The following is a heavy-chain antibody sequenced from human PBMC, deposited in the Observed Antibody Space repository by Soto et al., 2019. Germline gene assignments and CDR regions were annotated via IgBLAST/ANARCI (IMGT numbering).Heavy chain of an antibody. J-gene: IGHJ4*02. Sequence: EVQLVESGGGLVKPGGPLRLSCAASGFTFSSYSMNWVRQAPGKGLEWVSSISSSSSYIYYADSVKGRFTISRDNAKNSLYLQMNSLRAEDTAVYYCARDSAYYDYVWGSYRHPHDYWGQGTLVTVSS. CDR3: ARDSAYYDYVWGSYRHPHDY. D-gene: IGHD3-16*02. V-gene: IGHV3-21*01. CDR1: GFTFSSYS. CDR2: ISSSSSYI.